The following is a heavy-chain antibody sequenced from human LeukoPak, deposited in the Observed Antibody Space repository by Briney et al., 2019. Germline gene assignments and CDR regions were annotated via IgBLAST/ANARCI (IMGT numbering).Heavy chain of an antibody. V-gene: IGHV4-39*01. J-gene: IGHJ4*02. CDR3: AREGGVVVAGTFDY. D-gene: IGHD6-19*01. CDR1: GGSISSSSYY. CDR2: IYSSGSS. Sequence: SETLSLTCTVSGGSISSSSYYWGWIRQPPGRGLEWIGSIYSSGSSYYNPSLKSRVTMSVDTSKNQFSLILSSVTAADTAVYYCAREGGVVVAGTFDYWGQGTLVTVSS.